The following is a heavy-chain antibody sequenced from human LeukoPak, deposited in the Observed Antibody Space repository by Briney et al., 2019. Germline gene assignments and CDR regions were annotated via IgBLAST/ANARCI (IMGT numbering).Heavy chain of an antibody. CDR1: GFPFSTYG. CDR2: IWFDGTNK. D-gene: IGHD2-2*02. V-gene: IGHV3-33*01. CDR3: ARRLYCSSNSCYTGPDAFDI. J-gene: IGHJ3*02. Sequence: GRSLRLSYAASGFPFSTYGMHWVRQAPGKGLEGVAGIWFDGTNKYYADSVKGRFTISRDNSKNTLYLQMNSLRAEDTAVYYCARRLYCSSNSCYTGPDAFDIWGQGTMVTVSS.